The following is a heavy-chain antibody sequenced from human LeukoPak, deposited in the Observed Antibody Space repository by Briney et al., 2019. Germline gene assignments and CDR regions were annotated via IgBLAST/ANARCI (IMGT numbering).Heavy chain of an antibody. CDR3: ARASYYDILTGYYNARNWFDP. CDR2: IYHSGST. J-gene: IGHJ5*02. D-gene: IGHD3-9*01. V-gene: IGHV4-39*07. Sequence: PSETLSLTCTVSGGSISSSSYYWGWIRQPPGKGLEWIGSIYHSGSTYYNPSLKSRVTISVDTSKNQFSLKLSSVTAADTAVYYCARASYYDILTGYYNARNWFDPWGQGTLVTVSS. CDR1: GGSISSSSYY.